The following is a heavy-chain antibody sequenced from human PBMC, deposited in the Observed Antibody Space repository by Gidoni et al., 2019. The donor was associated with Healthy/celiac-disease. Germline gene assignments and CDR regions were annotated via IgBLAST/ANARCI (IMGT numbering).Heavy chain of an antibody. V-gene: IGHV3-23*01. CDR2: ISGSGGST. CDR3: AKSYDSSGYHFDAFDI. CDR1: GFPFRSDA. Sequence: EVQLLESGGGLVQPGGSLRLSCAASGFPFRSDAMGWVRQAPGEGVAWGSAISGSGGSTYYADSVKGRFTISRDNSKNTLYLQMNSLRAEDTAVYYCAKSYDSSGYHFDAFDIWGQGTMVTVSS. D-gene: IGHD3-22*01. J-gene: IGHJ3*02.